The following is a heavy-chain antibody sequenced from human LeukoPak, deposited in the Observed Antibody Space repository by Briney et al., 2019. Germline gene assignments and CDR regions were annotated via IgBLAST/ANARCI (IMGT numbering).Heavy chain of an antibody. J-gene: IGHJ3*02. D-gene: IGHD1-26*01. CDR1: GDSISSYY. Sequence: SETLSLTCTVSGDSISSYYWSWLRQPPGPGREWIGYIHYSGNTNYNPSLKRRVSISVDTSNNQFSLKPSTGTAANTAVYYCARPVWVRATGAFHICGQGTLVTVPS. CDR3: ARPVWVRATGAFHI. V-gene: IGHV4-59*01. CDR2: IHYSGNT.